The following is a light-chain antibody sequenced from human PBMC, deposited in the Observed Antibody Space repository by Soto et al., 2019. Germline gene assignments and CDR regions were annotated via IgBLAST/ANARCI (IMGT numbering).Light chain of an antibody. CDR3: QQSYSTPAWT. J-gene: IGKJ1*01. Sequence: DIQMTQSPASLSASVGGRVTITCRASQTICNYLNWYQQKPGKAPTVVIYRASTLQSGVPSRFSGSGSGTDFTLTISSRQPEDFATYYCQQSYSTPAWTFGQGTKVDIK. CDR1: QTICNY. V-gene: IGKV1-39*01. CDR2: RAS.